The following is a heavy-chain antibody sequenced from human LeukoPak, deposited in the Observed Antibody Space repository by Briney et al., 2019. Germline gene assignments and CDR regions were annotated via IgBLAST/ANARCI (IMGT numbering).Heavy chain of an antibody. D-gene: IGHD2-2*01. CDR1: GYKFTTYW. CDR3: ARHEGYCISSSCSDTFDI. Sequence: GESLKISCKGSGYKFTTYWIGWVRQMPGKGLEWMGIIYPDDSDTRYSPSFQGLVTISADKSISTAYLQWSSLKASDTAMYYCARHEGYCISSSCSDTFDIWGQETMVTVSS. CDR2: IYPDDSDT. V-gene: IGHV5-51*01. J-gene: IGHJ3*02.